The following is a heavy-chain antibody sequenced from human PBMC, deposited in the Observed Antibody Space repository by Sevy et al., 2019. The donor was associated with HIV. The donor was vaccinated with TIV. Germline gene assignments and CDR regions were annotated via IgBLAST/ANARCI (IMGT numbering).Heavy chain of an antibody. J-gene: IGHJ6*02. V-gene: IGHV3-30*03. CDR2: ISYDGSNK. Sequence: GGSLRLSCAASGFTFSSYGMHWVRQAPGKGLEWVAVISYDGSNKYYADSVKGRFTISRDNSKNTRYLQMNSLRAEETAVYYCARDYVAGDYYYYGMDVWGQGTTVTVSS. CDR1: GFTFSSYG. CDR3: ARDYVAGDYYYYGMDV. D-gene: IGHD1-26*01.